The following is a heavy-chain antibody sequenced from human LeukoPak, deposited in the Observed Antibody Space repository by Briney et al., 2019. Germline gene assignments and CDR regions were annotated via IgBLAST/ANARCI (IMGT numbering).Heavy chain of an antibody. J-gene: IGHJ4*02. CDR1: GYTFTSYY. CDR2: FDPEDGET. D-gene: IGHD6-19*01. V-gene: IGHV1-24*01. CDR3: ATGSQQWLVPHY. Sequence: ASVKVSCKASGYTFTSYYMHWVRQAPGKGLEWMGGFDPEDGETIYAQKFQGRVTMTEDTSTDTAYMELSSLRSEDTAVYYCATGSQQWLVPHYWGQGTLVTVSS.